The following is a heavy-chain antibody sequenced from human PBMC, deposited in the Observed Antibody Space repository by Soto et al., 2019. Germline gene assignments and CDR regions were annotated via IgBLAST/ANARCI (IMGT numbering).Heavy chain of an antibody. V-gene: IGHV1-69*06. D-gene: IGHD1-26*01. CDR2: IIPIFGTA. CDR1: GGIFSSYA. CDR3: ARDRIVGAKAYDY. Sequence: SVKVSCKASGGIFSSYAISWVRQAPGQGLEWMGGIIPIFGTANYAQKFQGRVTITADKSTSTAYMELSSLRSEDTAVYYCARDRIVGAKAYDYWGQGTLVTVSS. J-gene: IGHJ4*02.